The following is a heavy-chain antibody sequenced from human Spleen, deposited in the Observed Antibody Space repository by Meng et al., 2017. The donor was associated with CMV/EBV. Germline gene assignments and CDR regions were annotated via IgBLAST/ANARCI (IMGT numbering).Heavy chain of an antibody. CDR3: ARMRRYFFDY. CDR2: IYDSGTT. CDR1: GFTFSSYA. J-gene: IGHJ4*02. Sequence: GESLKISCAASGFTFSSYAMSWVRQAPGKGLEWVSVIYDSGTTYYADSVKGRFTIYRDNSRNTVSLQMNSLRAEDTAVYYCARMRRYFFDYWGQGALVTVSS. V-gene: IGHV3-53*01.